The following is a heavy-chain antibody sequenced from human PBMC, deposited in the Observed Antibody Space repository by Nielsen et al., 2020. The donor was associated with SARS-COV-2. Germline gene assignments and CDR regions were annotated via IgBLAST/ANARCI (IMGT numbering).Heavy chain of an antibody. Sequence: GESLKISCAASGFTFSDYAMAWVRQAPGKGLEWVSVIKTNGGITYYADSVKGRCTISRDNAKNSLYLQMNSLRAEDTAIYYCARGSSGSGEIDYWGQGTLVTVSS. J-gene: IGHJ4*02. V-gene: IGHV3-23*01. D-gene: IGHD3-10*01. CDR1: GFTFSDYA. CDR2: IKTNGGIT. CDR3: ARGSSGSGEIDY.